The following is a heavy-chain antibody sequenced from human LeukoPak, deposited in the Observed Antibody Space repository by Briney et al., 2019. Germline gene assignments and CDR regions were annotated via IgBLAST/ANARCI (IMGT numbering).Heavy chain of an antibody. Sequence: PSETLSLTCAVYGGSFSGYYWSWIRQPPGKGLEWIGYIYYSGSTNYNPSLQSRVTISVDTSKTQFSLKLRSVTAADTAVYYCARAGRDGYNYFDYWGQGTLVTVSS. CDR2: IYYSGST. CDR1: GGSFSGYY. CDR3: ARAGRDGYNYFDY. J-gene: IGHJ4*02. V-gene: IGHV4-59*01. D-gene: IGHD5-24*01.